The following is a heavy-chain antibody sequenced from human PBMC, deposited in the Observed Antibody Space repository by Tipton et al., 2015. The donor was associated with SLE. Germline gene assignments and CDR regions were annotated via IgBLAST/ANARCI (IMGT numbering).Heavy chain of an antibody. D-gene: IGHD3-10*01. J-gene: IGHJ4*02. V-gene: IGHV4-59*12. CDR3: ARMITMVRGVKLDY. CDR2: IYYSGST. CDR1: GGSFSSYY. Sequence: TLSLTCTVSGGSFSSYYWSWIRQPPGKGLEWIGYIYYSGSTNYNPSLKSRVTISADTSKNQFSLKLSSVTAADTAVYYCARMITMVRGVKLDYWGQGTLVTVSS.